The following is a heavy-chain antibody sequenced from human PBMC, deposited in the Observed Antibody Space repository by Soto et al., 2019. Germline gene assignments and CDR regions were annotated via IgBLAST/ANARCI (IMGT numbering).Heavy chain of an antibody. J-gene: IGHJ4*02. D-gene: IGHD5-12*01. Sequence: GGSLRLSCAASGFTFSSYAMSWVRQAPGKGLEWVSAISGSGGSTYYADSVKGRFTISRDNSKNTLYLQMNSLRAEDTAVYYCAKFEGYRGYHAIDYWGQGTLVTVSS. CDR2: ISGSGGST. CDR3: AKFEGYRGYHAIDY. CDR1: GFTFSSYA. V-gene: IGHV3-23*01.